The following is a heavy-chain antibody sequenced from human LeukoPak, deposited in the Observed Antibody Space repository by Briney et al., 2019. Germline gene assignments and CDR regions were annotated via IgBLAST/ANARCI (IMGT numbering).Heavy chain of an antibody. Sequence: SETLSLTCTVSGGSISGYYWTWIRQPPGKGLEWIAYIYYSGSTNYNPSLKSRVTISVDTSKNQFALKMSSVTAADTAVYYCARALWFGGLPDAFDIWGQGTMVTVSS. D-gene: IGHD3-10*01. CDR1: GGSISGYY. CDR3: ARALWFGGLPDAFDI. CDR2: IYYSGST. V-gene: IGHV4-59*13. J-gene: IGHJ3*02.